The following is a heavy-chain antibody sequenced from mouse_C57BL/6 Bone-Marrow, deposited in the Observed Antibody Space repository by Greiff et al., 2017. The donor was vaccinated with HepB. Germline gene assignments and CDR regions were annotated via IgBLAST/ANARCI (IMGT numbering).Heavy chain of an antibody. J-gene: IGHJ4*01. Sequence: VQLQESGAELVRPGTSVKMSCKASGYTFTNYWIGWAKQRPGHGLEWIGDIYPGGGYTNYNEKFKGKATLTADKSSSTAYMQFSSLTSEDSAIYYCARILSEAMDYWGQGTSVTVSS. D-gene: IGHD6-5*01. V-gene: IGHV1-63*01. CDR1: GYTFTNYW. CDR2: IYPGGGYT. CDR3: ARILSEAMDY.